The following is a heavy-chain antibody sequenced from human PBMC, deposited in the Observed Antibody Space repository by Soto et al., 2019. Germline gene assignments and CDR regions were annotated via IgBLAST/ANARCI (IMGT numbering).Heavy chain of an antibody. V-gene: IGHV4-30-2*01. Sequence: QPQLQESGSGLVKPSQTLSLTCVVSGGSISSGGYSWSWIRQPPGKGLEWIGYVFHSGSTYYSPSLKSRVTISIDGSKNQFSLKLTSVTAADTAVYYCARGSYGAGSDYWGQGILVTVSS. CDR3: ARGSYGAGSDY. J-gene: IGHJ4*02. CDR1: GGSISSGGYS. CDR2: VFHSGST. D-gene: IGHD3-10*01.